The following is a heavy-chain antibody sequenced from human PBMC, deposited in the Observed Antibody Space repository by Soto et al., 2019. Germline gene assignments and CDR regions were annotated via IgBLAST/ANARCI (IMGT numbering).Heavy chain of an antibody. CDR3: ARLPREVPNWFDP. V-gene: IGHV4-39*01. CDR2: IYYSGST. CDR1: GGSISSSSYY. Sequence: QLQLQESGPGLVKPSETLSLTCTVSGGSISSSSYYWGWIRQPPGKGLEWIGSIYYSGSTYYNPSLKSRVTISVDTSKNQFSLKLSSVTAADTAVYYCARLPREVPNWFDPWGQGTLVTVSS. J-gene: IGHJ5*02. D-gene: IGHD1-26*01.